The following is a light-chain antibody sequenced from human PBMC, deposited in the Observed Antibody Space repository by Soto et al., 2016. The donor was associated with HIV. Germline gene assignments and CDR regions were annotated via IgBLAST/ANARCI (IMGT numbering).Light chain of an antibody. CDR1: QSISSY. CDR3: QQSYITPLT. V-gene: IGKV1-39*01. J-gene: IGKJ4*01. CDR2: AAS. Sequence: DIQMTQSPSSLSASVGDRVTITCRASQSISSYLNWYQLKPGQAPNLLIYAASSLQSGVPSRFSGSGSGTDFTLTISSLQPEDFATYYCQQSYITPLTFGGGTKVEIK.